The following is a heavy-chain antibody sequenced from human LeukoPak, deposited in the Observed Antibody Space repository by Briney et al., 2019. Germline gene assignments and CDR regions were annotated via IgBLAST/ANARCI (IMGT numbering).Heavy chain of an antibody. CDR2: IVVGSGNT. CDR1: GFTFTSSA. CDR3: ARDRGVYYYGMDV. V-gene: IGHV1-58*02. Sequence: SVKVSCKASGFTFTSSAIQWVRQARGQRLEWIGWIVVGSGNTNYAQKFQERVTITRDMSTSTAYMELSSLRSEDTAVYYCARDRGVYYYGMDVWGQGTTVAVSS. J-gene: IGHJ6*02. D-gene: IGHD3-10*01.